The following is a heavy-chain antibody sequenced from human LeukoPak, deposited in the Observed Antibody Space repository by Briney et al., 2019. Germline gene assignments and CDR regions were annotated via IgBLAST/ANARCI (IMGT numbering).Heavy chain of an antibody. D-gene: IGHD3-3*01. Sequence: ASVKVSCKASGYTFTSYGISWVRQAPGQGLEWMGWISAYNGNTNYAQKLQGRVTMTTDTSTSTAYMELRSLRSDDTAVYYCARDGARYDFWSGYYCWFDPWGQGTLVPVSS. J-gene: IGHJ5*02. CDR3: ARDGARYDFWSGYYCWFDP. V-gene: IGHV1-18*01. CDR2: ISAYNGNT. CDR1: GYTFTSYG.